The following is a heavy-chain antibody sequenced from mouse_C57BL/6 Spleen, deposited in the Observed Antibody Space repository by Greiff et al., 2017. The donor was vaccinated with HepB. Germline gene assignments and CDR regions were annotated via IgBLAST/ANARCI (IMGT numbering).Heavy chain of an antibody. CDR1: GFSFNTYA. CDR3: VRHDDGNSYYYAMDY. J-gene: IGHJ4*01. CDR2: IRSKSNNYAT. D-gene: IGHD2-1*01. V-gene: IGHV10-1*01. Sequence: EVQLVESGGGLVQPKGSLKLSCAASGFSFNTYAMNWVRQAPGKGLEWVARIRSKSNNYATYYADSVKDRFTISRDNSESMLYLQMNNLKTEDTAMYYCVRHDDGNSYYYAMDYWGQGTSVTVSS.